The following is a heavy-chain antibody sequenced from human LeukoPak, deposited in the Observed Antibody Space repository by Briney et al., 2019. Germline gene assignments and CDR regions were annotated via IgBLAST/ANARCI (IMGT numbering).Heavy chain of an antibody. CDR2: IIPILGIA. V-gene: IGHV1-69*04. CDR3: ARITTEKYYYYGMDV. CDR1: GGTFSSYA. J-gene: IGHJ6*02. D-gene: IGHD1-14*01. Sequence: ASVKVSCKASGGTFSSYAISWVRQASGQGLEWMGRIIPILGIANYAQKFQGRVTITADKSTSTAYMELSSLRSEDTAVYYCARITTEKYYYYGMDVWGQGTTVTVSS.